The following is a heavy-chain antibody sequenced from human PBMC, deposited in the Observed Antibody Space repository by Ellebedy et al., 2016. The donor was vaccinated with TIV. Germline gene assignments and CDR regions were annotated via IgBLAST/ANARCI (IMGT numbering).Heavy chain of an antibody. J-gene: IGHJ5*02. CDR3: ARGQILPMVRGVILGWFDP. D-gene: IGHD3-10*01. CDR2: IYYSGST. Sequence: MPSETLSLTCTVSGGSISSYYWSWIRQPPGKGLEWIGYIYYSGSTNYNPSLKSRVTISVDTSKNQFSLKLSSVTAADTAVYYCARGQILPMVRGVILGWFDPWGQGTLVTVSS. CDR1: GGSISSYY. V-gene: IGHV4-59*01.